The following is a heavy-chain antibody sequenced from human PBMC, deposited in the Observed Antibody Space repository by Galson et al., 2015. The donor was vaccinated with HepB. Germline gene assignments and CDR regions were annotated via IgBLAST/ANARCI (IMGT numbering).Heavy chain of an antibody. J-gene: IGHJ6*03. D-gene: IGHD2-2*01. Sequence: SLRLSCAASGFTFSSYGMHWVRQAPGKGLEWMAVISFDGSNIYYADSVKGRFTISRDNSKNTLYLQMNSLRPEDTAVYYCAKIGDYCSSTSCFVPYFYYYMDVWGKGTTVTVSS. CDR3: AKIGDYCSSTSCFVPYFYYYMDV. V-gene: IGHV3-30*18. CDR2: ISFDGSNI. CDR1: GFTFSSYG.